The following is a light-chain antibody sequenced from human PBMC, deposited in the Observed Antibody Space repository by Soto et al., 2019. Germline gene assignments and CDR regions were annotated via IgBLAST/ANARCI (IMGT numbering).Light chain of an antibody. V-gene: IGKV1-39*01. J-gene: IGKJ3*01. CDR3: QQSYSPPFT. CDR1: RTISTF. CDR2: ITS. Sequence: DIQMTQSPSSLSASVGDRLTLTCRAGRTISTFLNWYQQKPGKAPKLLINITSNLQTGVPSRFSGSGSGTDFTLTITSLQREDFATYYCQQSYSPPFTFGPGNRVEI.